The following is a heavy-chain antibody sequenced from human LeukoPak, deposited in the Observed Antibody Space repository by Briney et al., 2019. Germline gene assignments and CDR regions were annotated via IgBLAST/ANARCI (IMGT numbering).Heavy chain of an antibody. CDR3: ARSLWFGSNWFDP. D-gene: IGHD3-10*01. CDR1: GGSISGGGYS. V-gene: IGHV4-30-2*01. CDR2: IYHSGST. Sequence: SETLSLTCAVSGGSISGGGYSWSWIRQPPGKGLEWIGYIYHSGSTYYNPSLKSRVTISVDRSKNQFSLKLSSVTTADTAVYYCARSLWFGSNWFDPWGQGTLVTVSS. J-gene: IGHJ5*02.